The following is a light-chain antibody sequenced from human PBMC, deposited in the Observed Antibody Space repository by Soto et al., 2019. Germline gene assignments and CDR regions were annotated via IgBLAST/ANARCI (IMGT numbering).Light chain of an antibody. CDR3: QQYDNYPLT. CDR2: DAS. V-gene: IGKV1-5*01. J-gene: IGKJ4*01. CDR1: QSVRSW. Sequence: DIQMPQSPATLSASVGDRVTITCRASQSVRSWLAWYQQKPGTAPKLLIFDASRLESGVPSRLRGSASGTEFTLTISSLQPDDGATYYGQQYDNYPLTFGGGTKVDIK.